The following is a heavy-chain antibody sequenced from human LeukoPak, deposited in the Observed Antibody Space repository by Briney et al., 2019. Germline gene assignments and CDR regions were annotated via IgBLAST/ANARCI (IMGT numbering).Heavy chain of an antibody. Sequence: PGGSLRLSCAASGFTFSTYPMTWVRRAPGKGLEWVSSISGNGGGTFYADSVKGRFTISRDSSKNSLYLQMNSLRAEDTALYYCAKSRSSGWVLGFDYWGQGTLVTVSS. CDR3: AKSRSSGWVLGFDY. J-gene: IGHJ4*02. D-gene: IGHD6-19*01. CDR2: ISGNGGGT. CDR1: GFTFSTYP. V-gene: IGHV3-23*01.